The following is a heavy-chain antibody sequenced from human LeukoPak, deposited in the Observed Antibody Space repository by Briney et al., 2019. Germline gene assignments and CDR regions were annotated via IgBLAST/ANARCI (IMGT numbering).Heavy chain of an antibody. J-gene: IGHJ4*02. Sequence: ASVKVSCKASGYTFTSYYMHWVRQAPGQGLEWMGIINPSGGNTNYAQKLQGRVTMTTDTSTSTAYMELRSLRSDDTAVYYCARVYSSGWYYYYFDYWGQGTLVTVSS. V-gene: IGHV1-46*01. D-gene: IGHD6-19*01. CDR2: INPSGGNT. CDR1: GYTFTSYY. CDR3: ARVYSSGWYYYYFDY.